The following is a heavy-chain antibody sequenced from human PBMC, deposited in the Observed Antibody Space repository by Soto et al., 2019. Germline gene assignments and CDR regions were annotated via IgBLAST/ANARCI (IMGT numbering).Heavy chain of an antibody. D-gene: IGHD3-9*01. CDR3: ASIAYYDILGVDHYMDV. V-gene: IGHV1-18*01. Sequence: QVQLVQSGAEVKKPGASVKVSCKASGYTFTSYGISWVRQAPGQGLEWMGWISAYNGNTNYAQKLKGRVTMTTDTSTSTAYMELRSLRSDDTAVYYCASIAYYDILGVDHYMDVWGKGTTVTVSS. CDR1: GYTFTSYG. CDR2: ISAYNGNT. J-gene: IGHJ6*03.